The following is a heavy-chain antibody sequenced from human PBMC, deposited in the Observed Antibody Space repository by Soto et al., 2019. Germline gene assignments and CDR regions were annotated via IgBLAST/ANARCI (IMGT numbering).Heavy chain of an antibody. CDR3: ARVLAAAGTLYYFDY. J-gene: IGHJ4*02. V-gene: IGHV4-31*03. CDR1: GGSISSGGYY. CDR2: IYYSGST. D-gene: IGHD6-13*01. Sequence: SETLSLTCTASGGSISSGGYYWRWIRQHPGKGLEWIGYIYYSGSTYYNPSLKSRVTISVDTSKNQFSLKLSSVTAADTAVYYCARVLAAAGTLYYFDYWGQGTLVTVS.